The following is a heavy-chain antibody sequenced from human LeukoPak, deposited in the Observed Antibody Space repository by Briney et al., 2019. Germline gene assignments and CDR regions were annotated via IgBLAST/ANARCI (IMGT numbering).Heavy chain of an antibody. J-gene: IGHJ6*02. CDR2: ISAYNGNA. V-gene: IGHV1-18*01. D-gene: IGHD3-10*01. CDR1: GYTFTSCG. Sequence: ASVKVSCKASGYTFTSCGISWVRQAPGQGLEWMGWISAYNGNANYAQKLQGRVTMTTDTSTSTAYMELRSLRSDDTAVYYCARSDPTMVRGEGEYGMDVWGQGTTVTVSS. CDR3: ARSDPTMVRGEGEYGMDV.